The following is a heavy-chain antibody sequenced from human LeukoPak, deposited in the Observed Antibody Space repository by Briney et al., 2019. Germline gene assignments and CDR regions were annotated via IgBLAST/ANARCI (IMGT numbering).Heavy chain of an antibody. J-gene: IGHJ4*02. Sequence: SETLSLTCAVYGGSFSGYYWSWIRQPPGKGLEWIGEINHSGSTNYNPSLKSRVTISVDTSKNQFSLKLSSVTAADTAVYYCATKDYYGSGRPYYFDYWGQGTLVTVSS. CDR2: INHSGST. D-gene: IGHD3-10*01. CDR1: GGSFSGYY. V-gene: IGHV4-34*01. CDR3: ATKDYYGSGRPYYFDY.